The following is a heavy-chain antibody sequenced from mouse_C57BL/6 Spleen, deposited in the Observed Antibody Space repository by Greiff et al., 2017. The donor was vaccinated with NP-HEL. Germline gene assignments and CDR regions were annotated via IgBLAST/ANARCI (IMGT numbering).Heavy chain of an antibody. CDR3: ATMVTTGFDY. J-gene: IGHJ2*01. V-gene: IGHV1-26*01. CDR1: GYTFTDYY. D-gene: IGHD2-2*01. CDR2: INPNNSGT. Sequence: EVQLQQSGPELVKPGASVKISCKASGYTFTDYYMNWVKQSHGKSLEWIGDINPNNSGTSYNQKFKGKATLTVDKSSSTAYMELRSLTSEDSAVYYCATMVTTGFDYWGQGTTLTVSS.